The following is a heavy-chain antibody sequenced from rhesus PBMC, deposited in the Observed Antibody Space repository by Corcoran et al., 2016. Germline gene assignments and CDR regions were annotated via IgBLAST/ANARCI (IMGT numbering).Heavy chain of an antibody. V-gene: IGHV1-156D*01. Sequence: EVQLVQSGAEVKKPGASVKVSCKVSGYTFTELSMHWVRQAPGKGLEWMGGVDPVYGEIIHAEKFQDRVTMTEDTSTDTAYMELSSLRSEDTAVYYCARETYYGSGYYSRGGFDYWGQGVLVTVSS. D-gene: IGHD3-28*01. CDR3: ARETYYGSGYYSRGGFDY. CDR2: VDPVYGEI. CDR1: GYTFTELS. J-gene: IGHJ4*01.